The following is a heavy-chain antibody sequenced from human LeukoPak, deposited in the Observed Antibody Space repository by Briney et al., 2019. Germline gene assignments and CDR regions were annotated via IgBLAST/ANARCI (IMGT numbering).Heavy chain of an antibody. CDR1: GGSISSYY. J-gene: IGHJ5*02. CDR3: ARDGYSSSWYGEVWFDP. Sequence: SETLSLTCTVSGGSISSYYWSWIRQPAGKGLEWIWRIYTSGSTNYNPSLKSRVTMSVDTSKNQLSLKLSSVTAADTAVYYFARDGYSSSWYGEVWFDPWGQGTLVTVSS. D-gene: IGHD6-13*01. V-gene: IGHV4-4*07. CDR2: IYTSGST.